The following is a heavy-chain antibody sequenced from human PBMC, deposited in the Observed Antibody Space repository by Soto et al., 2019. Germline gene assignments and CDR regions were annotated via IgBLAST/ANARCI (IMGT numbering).Heavy chain of an antibody. D-gene: IGHD3-3*01. CDR2: IIPISGST. CDR3: ARGPDRSGFYLFDY. J-gene: IGHJ4*02. V-gene: IGHV1-69*13. Sequence: SVKVSCKASGGTFSNNAISWVRQAPGQGLEWMGGIIPISGSTSYAPKFQGRVTITADESATTAYVELSSLRSEDTAVYYCARGPDRSGFYLFDYWGPGTLVTAPQ. CDR1: GGTFSNNA.